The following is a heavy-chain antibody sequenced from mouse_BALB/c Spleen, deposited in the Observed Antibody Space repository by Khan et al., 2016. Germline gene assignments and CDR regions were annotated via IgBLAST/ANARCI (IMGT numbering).Heavy chain of an antibody. Sequence: EVKLHESGGGLVKPGRSLKLSCAASGFDFSRYWMRWVRQAPGKGLEWIGEINLDSSTINYTPSLKDKFIISRDNANNTLYLQMSKVRSEDTALYYCARPDDVAAMDYWGQGTSVTVSS. D-gene: IGHD2-3*01. J-gene: IGHJ4*01. CDR3: ARPDDVAAMDY. V-gene: IGHV4-1*02. CDR1: GFDFSRYW. CDR2: INLDSSTI.